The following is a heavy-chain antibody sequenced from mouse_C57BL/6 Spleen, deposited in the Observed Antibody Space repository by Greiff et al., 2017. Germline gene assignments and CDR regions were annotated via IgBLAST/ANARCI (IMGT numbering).Heavy chain of an antibody. CDR1: GYTFTSYW. V-gene: IGHV1-50*01. Sequence: QVQLQQPGAELVKPGASVKLSCKASGYTFTSYWMQWVKQRPGQGLEWIGEIDPSDSYTNYNQKFKGKATLTVDTSSSTAYMQLSSLTSEDSAVYYCARSDYYGSSYGWYFDVCGTGTTVTVSS. D-gene: IGHD1-1*01. CDR3: ARSDYYGSSYGWYFDV. CDR2: IDPSDSYT. J-gene: IGHJ1*03.